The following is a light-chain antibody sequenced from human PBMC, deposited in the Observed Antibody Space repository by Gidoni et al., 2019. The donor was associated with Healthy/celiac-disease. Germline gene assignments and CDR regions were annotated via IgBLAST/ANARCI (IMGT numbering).Light chain of an antibody. CDR2: WAS. CDR3: QQYYSTPPT. CDR1: QSVLYSSNNKHY. V-gene: IGKV4-1*01. Sequence: DIVMTQSPDSLAVSLGEGATINCKSSQSVLYSSNNKHYLAWYQQKLGQPPKLLIYWASTRESGVPDRFSGSGSGTDFTLTISSLQAEDVAVYYCQQYYSTPPTFGQGTKLEIK. J-gene: IGKJ2*01.